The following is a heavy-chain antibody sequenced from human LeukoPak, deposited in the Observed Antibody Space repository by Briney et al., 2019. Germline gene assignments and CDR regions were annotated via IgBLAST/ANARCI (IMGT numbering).Heavy chain of an antibody. CDR1: GGSFSGCY. V-gene: IGHV4-34*01. Sequence: SETLSLTCAVYGGSFSGCYWSWIRQPPGKGLEWIGEMNHSGSNNYNPSLKSRVTISVDTSKNQFSLKLSSVTAADTAVYYCARLPTRGGSSSWYSKYYYYYYMDVWGKGTTVTVSS. CDR3: ARLPTRGGSSSWYSKYYYYYYMDV. CDR2: MNHSGSN. J-gene: IGHJ6*03. D-gene: IGHD6-13*01.